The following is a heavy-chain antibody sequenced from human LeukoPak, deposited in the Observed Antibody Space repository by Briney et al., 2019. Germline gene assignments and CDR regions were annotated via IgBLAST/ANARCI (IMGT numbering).Heavy chain of an antibody. CDR2: VNNDGSST. CDR3: VGAAASTTPRT. CDR1: VYTLSHQG. Sequence: GGSQRLSCAASVYTLSHQGKQCARGGRGGGLVWFSHVNNDGSSTAYADSVRGRFTISRDNAKNTLSLQMNSLRAEDTAVYYCVGAAASTTPRTWGQGTLVTVSS. D-gene: IGHD6-13*01. J-gene: IGHJ4*02. V-gene: IGHV3-74*01.